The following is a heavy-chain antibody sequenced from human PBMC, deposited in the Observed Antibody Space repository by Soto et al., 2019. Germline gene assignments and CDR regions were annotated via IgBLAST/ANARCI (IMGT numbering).Heavy chain of an antibody. CDR2: IGGRDGST. D-gene: IGHD1-1*01. CDR3: AKGRSVSLNAGPPPNWFNP. J-gene: IGHJ5*02. CDR1: GFTFGDYV. Sequence: EVQLLESGGGLVQPGGSQRLSCAASGFTFGDYVMNWVRQAPGKGLEWVSSIGGRDGSTYYADSVKGRFTISRDNSRSTMFLQMDGLRGEDTAVYYCAKGRSVSLNAGPPPNWFNPWCQGTLVTVSS. V-gene: IGHV3-23*01.